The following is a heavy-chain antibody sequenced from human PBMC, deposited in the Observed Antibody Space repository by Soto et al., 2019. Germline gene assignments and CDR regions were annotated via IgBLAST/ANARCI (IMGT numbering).Heavy chain of an antibody. D-gene: IGHD2-15*01. V-gene: IGHV3-15*01. CDR3: CVVKRLDQYSTSGYWFDP. J-gene: IGHJ5*02. CDR1: GFTFSHAW. CDR2: IKSKADGETK. Sequence: LRLSCAASGFTFSHAWMSWVRQAPGKGLEWVGRIKSKADGETKDYGAPVRGRFTISRDDAKDTLYLQMNSLRIEDTAVYYCCVVKRLDQYSTSGYWFDPWGPGTLVTVSS.